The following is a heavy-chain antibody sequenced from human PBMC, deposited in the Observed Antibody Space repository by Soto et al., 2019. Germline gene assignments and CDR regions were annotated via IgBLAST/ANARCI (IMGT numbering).Heavy chain of an antibody. CDR2: ISSSSSYI. D-gene: IGHD3-16*01. J-gene: IGHJ4*02. V-gene: IGHV3-21*01. Sequence: GGSLRLSCAASGSIFSSYSMHWVRQAPGKGLEWVSFISSSSSYIYYADSVKGRFTISRDNAKNSLFLQMNSLRAEDTAVYYCESGGRCANSPGYDYWGLGTLVTVSS. CDR1: GSIFSSYS. CDR3: ESGGRCANSPGYDY.